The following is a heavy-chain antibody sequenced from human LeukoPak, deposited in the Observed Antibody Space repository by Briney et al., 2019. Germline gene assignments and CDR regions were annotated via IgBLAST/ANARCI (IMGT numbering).Heavy chain of an antibody. CDR2: ISGDGTIT. Sequence: GGSLRLSCAASGITFDDYAIHWVRQAPGKGLEWVSLISGDGTITYYADSVKGRFTISRDNSKNSLYLQLNSLRTEDTALYYCAKDSHSLRDYFASWGQGTLVTVSS. CDR3: AKDSHSLRDYFAS. CDR1: GITFDDYA. D-gene: IGHD2-15*01. J-gene: IGHJ4*02. V-gene: IGHV3-43*02.